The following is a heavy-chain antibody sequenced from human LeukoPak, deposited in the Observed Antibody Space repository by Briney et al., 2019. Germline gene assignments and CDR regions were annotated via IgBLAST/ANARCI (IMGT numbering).Heavy chain of an antibody. CDR2: ISSSGSTI. Sequence: GGSLRLSCAASGFTFSNYEMNWVRQASGKGLEWVSYISSSGSTIYYADSVNGRFTISRDNAKNSLYPQMNSLRAEDTAVYYCARDTLYSSSWYGYYYYYYYMDVWGKGTTVTISS. J-gene: IGHJ6*03. V-gene: IGHV3-48*03. D-gene: IGHD6-13*01. CDR3: ARDTLYSSSWYGYYYYYYYMDV. CDR1: GFTFSNYE.